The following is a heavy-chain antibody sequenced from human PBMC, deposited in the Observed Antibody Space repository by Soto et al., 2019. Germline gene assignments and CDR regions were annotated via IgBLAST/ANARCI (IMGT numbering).Heavy chain of an antibody. J-gene: IGHJ6*02. CDR3: AKDSGYSGYDGPYYYYGMDV. V-gene: IGHV3-9*01. D-gene: IGHD5-12*01. CDR2: ISWNSGSI. CDR1: GFTFDDYA. Sequence: PGGSLRLSCAASGFTFDDYAMHWVRQAPGKGLEWVSGISWNSGSIGYADSVKGRFTISRDNAKNSLYLQMNSLRAEDTALYYCAKDSGYSGYDGPYYYYGMDVWGQGTTVTVSS.